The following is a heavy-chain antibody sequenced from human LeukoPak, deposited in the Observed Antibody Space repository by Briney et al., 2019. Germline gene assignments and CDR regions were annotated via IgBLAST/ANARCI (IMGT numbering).Heavy chain of an antibody. J-gene: IGHJ6*02. CDR1: GGSISSGGYY. CDR2: IYYSGST. V-gene: IGHV4-61*03. CDR3: ARDDDYYYGMDV. Sequence: SQTLSLTCTVSGGSISSGGYYWSWIRQPPGKGLEWIGHIYYSGSTNYNPSLKSRVTISVDTSKKHFSLKLSSVTAADTAVYYCARDDDYYYGMDVWGQGTTVTVSS.